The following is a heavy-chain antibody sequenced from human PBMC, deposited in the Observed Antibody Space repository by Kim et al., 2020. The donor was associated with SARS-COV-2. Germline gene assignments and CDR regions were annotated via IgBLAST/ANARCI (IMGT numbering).Heavy chain of an antibody. D-gene: IGHD3-9*01. CDR2: ISSSSSTI. CDR1: GFTFSSYS. J-gene: IGHJ3*02. V-gene: IGHV3-48*02. Sequence: GGSLRLSCAASGFTFSSYSMNWVRQAPGKGLEWVSYISSSSSTIYYADSVKGRFTISRDNAKNSLYLQMNSLRDEDTAVYYCARDRLRYFDWLPPSPDAFDIWGQGTMVTVSS. CDR3: ARDRLRYFDWLPPSPDAFDI.